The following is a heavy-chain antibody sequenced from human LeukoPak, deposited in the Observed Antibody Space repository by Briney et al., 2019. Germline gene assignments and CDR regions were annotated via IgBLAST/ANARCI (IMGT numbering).Heavy chain of an antibody. V-gene: IGHV3-33*01. CDR1: GFIFSHHG. Sequence: GGSLSLSCAASGFIFSHHGMHWVRQAPGKGLEWVAVIWSDATNRFYADSVKGRCTISRDNSQNTVFLQMTSLRVKDTAIYYCARDAQRGFDYSNSLKNWGHGTLVTVSS. CDR2: IWSDATNR. J-gene: IGHJ4*01. CDR3: ARDAQRGFDYSNSLKN. D-gene: IGHD4-11*01.